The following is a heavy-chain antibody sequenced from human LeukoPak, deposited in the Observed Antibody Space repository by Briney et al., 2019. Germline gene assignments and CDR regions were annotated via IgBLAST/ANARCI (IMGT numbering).Heavy chain of an antibody. J-gene: IGHJ4*02. Sequence: GGCLRLSCTASVFTFCDYSMSWIRHAPWKGLEWLGCIRSKAYGETADYAASVKGRFTISRDDSKAIAYLQMNSLKTEDTAVYHCTRDRGAYNLYDYWGQGTLVTVSS. CDR2: IRSKAYGETA. D-gene: IGHD1-1*01. CDR3: TRDRGAYNLYDY. CDR1: VFTFCDYS. V-gene: IGHV3-49*03.